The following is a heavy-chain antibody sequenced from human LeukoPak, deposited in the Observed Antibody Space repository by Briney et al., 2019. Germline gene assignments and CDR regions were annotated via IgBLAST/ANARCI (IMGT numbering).Heavy chain of an antibody. CDR1: GGSFSGYY. CDR3: ARTPYYYDASGSPWDY. Sequence: SQTLSLTCAVYGGSFSGYYWSWIRQPPGKGLEWIGEINHSGITNYNPSLKSRVTISVDTSKNQFSLKLTSVTAADTAVYYCARTPYYYDASGSPWDYWGQGTLVTVSS. V-gene: IGHV4-34*01. CDR2: INHSGIT. J-gene: IGHJ4*02. D-gene: IGHD3-22*01.